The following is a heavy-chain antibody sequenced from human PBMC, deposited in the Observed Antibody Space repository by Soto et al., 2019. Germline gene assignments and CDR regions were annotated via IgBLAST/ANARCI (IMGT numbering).Heavy chain of an antibody. CDR1: GFTFSSYG. CDR3: AKDGRRVAAAGTPNY. J-gene: IGHJ4*02. V-gene: IGHV3-30*18. Sequence: QVQLVESGGGVVQPGRSLRLSCAASGFTFSSYGMHWVRQAPGKGLEWVAVISYDGSNKYYADSVKGRFTISRDNSKNTLYLQMNSLRGEDTAVYYCAKDGRRVAAAGTPNYWGQGTLVTVSS. CDR2: ISYDGSNK. D-gene: IGHD6-13*01.